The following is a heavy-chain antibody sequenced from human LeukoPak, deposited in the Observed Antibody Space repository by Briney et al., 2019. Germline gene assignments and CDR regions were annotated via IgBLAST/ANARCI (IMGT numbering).Heavy chain of an antibody. Sequence: GGSLRLSCAASGFTFSSYGMSWVRQAPGKGLEWVSAISGSGGSTYYADSVKGRFTISSDNSKNTLYLQMNSLRAEDTAVYYCAKVGEYQLLLYAFDMWGQGTMVTVSS. D-gene: IGHD2-2*01. V-gene: IGHV3-23*01. CDR1: GFTFSSYG. J-gene: IGHJ3*02. CDR3: AKVGEYQLLLYAFDM. CDR2: ISGSGGST.